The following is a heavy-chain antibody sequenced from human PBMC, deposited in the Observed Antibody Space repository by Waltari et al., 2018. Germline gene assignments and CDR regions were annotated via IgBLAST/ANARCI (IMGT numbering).Heavy chain of an antibody. D-gene: IGHD3-22*01. CDR1: GFNFNDHA. CDR3: AKDMVDSSGSLYYFDS. J-gene: IGHJ4*02. Sequence: EVLLVESGGGLVQPGRSLRLSCVGSGFNFNDHAMPWVRQVPGQGMEGVSDIPLNSGTIAYADSWRRQFTISRDNAKNSLYLRMNSLRPEDTALYSCAKDMVDSSGSLYYFDSWGQGTLVIVSS. CDR2: IPLNSGTI. V-gene: IGHV3-9*01.